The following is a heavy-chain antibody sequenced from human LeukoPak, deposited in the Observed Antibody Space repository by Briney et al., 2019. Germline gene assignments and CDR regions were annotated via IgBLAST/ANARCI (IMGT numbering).Heavy chain of an antibody. CDR1: GGSISNF. J-gene: IGHJ3*02. CDR3: ARELIVGATMAFDM. Sequence: SETLSLTCTVSGGSISNFWTWIRQPPGKGLEWIGYISNSGSTNYNPSFKSRVTILMDTSKKQFSLKLSSVTAADTAVYYCARELIVGATMAFDMWGQGTRVTVSS. D-gene: IGHD1-26*01. V-gene: IGHV4-59*01. CDR2: ISNSGST.